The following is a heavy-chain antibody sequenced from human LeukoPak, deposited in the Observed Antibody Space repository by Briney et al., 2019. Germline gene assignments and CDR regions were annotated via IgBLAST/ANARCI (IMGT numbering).Heavy chain of an antibody. CDR3: ARVYDYGGNANFDY. CDR2: IYYSGGT. CDR1: GGSISSSSYY. V-gene: IGHV4-39*07. Sequence: PSETLSLTCTVSGGSISSSSYYWGWIRQPPGKGLEWIGSIYYSGGTYYNPSLKSRVTISVDTSKNQFSLKLSSVTAADTAVYYCARVYDYGGNANFDYWGQGTLVTVSS. J-gene: IGHJ4*02. D-gene: IGHD4-23*01.